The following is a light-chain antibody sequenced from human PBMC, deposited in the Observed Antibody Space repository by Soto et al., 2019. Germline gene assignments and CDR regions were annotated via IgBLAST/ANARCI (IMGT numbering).Light chain of an antibody. CDR2: GAS. CDR1: QSVSSN. J-gene: IGKJ1*01. V-gene: IGKV3-15*01. CDR3: QQYNNWPWT. Sequence: EIVMTQSPATLSVSPGERATLSCRASQSVSSNLAWYQQKPGQAPRLLIYGASTRATGIPARFSGSGSGTEFTLTISSLQCEDFAVYYWQQYNNWPWTFGQGIKVEI.